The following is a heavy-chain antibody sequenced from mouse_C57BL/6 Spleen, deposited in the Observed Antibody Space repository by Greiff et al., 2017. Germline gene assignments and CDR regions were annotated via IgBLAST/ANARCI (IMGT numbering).Heavy chain of an antibody. D-gene: IGHD1-1*01. CDR3: TRYYYGSSYHWYFDV. CDR2: IDPETGGT. Sequence: QVQLQQSGAELVRPGASVTLSCKASGYTFTDYEMHWVKQTPVHGLEWIGAIDPETGGTAYNQKFKGKAILTADKSSSTAYMELRSLTSEDSAVYYCTRYYYGSSYHWYFDVWGTGTTVTVSS. V-gene: IGHV1-15*01. CDR1: GYTFTDYE. J-gene: IGHJ1*03.